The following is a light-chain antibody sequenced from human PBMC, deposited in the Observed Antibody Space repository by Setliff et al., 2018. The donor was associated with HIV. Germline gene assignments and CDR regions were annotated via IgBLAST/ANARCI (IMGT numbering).Light chain of an antibody. V-gene: IGLV2-8*01. J-gene: IGLJ1*01. CDR2: EVS. CDR1: SSDVGGYNY. Sequence: QSVLAQPPSASGSPGQSVTISCTGTSSDVGGYNYVSWYQQHPGNAPKLMIYEVSERPSGVPDRFSGSKSGNTASLTVSGLQAEDEADYYCSSYRSGNTLVFGTGTKVTVL. CDR3: SSYRSGNTLV.